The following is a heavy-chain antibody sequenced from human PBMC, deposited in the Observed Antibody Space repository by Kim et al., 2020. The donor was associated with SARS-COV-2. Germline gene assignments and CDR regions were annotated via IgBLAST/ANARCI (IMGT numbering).Heavy chain of an antibody. J-gene: IGHJ4*02. CDR1: GGSISSSNW. CDR2: IYHSGST. CDR3: ARDFQTSGLNTLTLGPYFDY. V-gene: IGHV4-4*02. D-gene: IGHD3-9*01. Sequence: SETLSLTCAVSGGSISSSNWWSWARQPPGKGLEWIGEIYHSGSTNYNPSLKSRVTISVDKSKNQFSLKLSSVTAADTAVYYCARDFQTSGLNTLTLGPYFDYWGQGTLVTVSS.